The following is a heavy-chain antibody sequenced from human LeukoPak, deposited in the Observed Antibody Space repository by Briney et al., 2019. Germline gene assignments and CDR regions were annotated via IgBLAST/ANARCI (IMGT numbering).Heavy chain of an antibody. D-gene: IGHD3-3*01. V-gene: IGHV4-4*07. CDR1: GGSISSYY. CDR2: IYTSGST. CDR3: ARGPYDFWSGSYYYYGMDV. Sequence: SETLSLTCTVSGGSISSYYWSWIRQPAGKGLEWIGRIYTSGSTNYNPSLKSRVTMSVDTSKNQFSLKLSSVTAADTAVYYCARGPYDFWSGSYYYYGMDVWGQGTTVTVSS. J-gene: IGHJ6*02.